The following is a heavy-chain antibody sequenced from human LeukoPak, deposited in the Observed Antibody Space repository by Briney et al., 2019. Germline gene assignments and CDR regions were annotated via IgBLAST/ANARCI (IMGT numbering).Heavy chain of an antibody. CDR1: GFTFSSYA. V-gene: IGHV3-30-3*01. D-gene: IGHD2-2*02. Sequence: GGSLRLSCAASGFTFSSYAMYWVRQAPGKGLERVAVISYDGSNKYYADSVKGRFTISRDNSKNTLYLQMNSLRAEDTAVYYCARGSQDCSSTSCYIITYYYYYYMDVWGKGTTVTVSS. CDR2: ISYDGSNK. J-gene: IGHJ6*03. CDR3: ARGSQDCSSTSCYIITYYYYYYMDV.